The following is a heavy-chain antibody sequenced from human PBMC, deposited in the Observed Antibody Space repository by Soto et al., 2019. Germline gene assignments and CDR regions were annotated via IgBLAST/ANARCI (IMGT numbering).Heavy chain of an antibody. V-gene: IGHV4-59*12. CDR3: ARFSGSYYYAMDV. D-gene: IGHD6-19*01. CDR2: IYDSGST. CDR1: GGSISSSY. J-gene: IGHJ6*02. Sequence: PSETLFLTCTVSGGSISSSYWSWIRQPPGKGLEWIGYIYDSGSTYYNSSLKSRVTMSVDTSKNQFSLQLKSVTAADTALYYCARFSGSYYYAMDVWGQGSTVTVSS.